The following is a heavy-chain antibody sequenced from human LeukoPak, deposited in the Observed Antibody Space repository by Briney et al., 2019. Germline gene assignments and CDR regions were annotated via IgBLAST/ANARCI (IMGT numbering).Heavy chain of an antibody. Sequence: PSETLSLTCTVSGGSISSYYWSWIRQPPGKGLEWIGYIYYSGSTNYNPSLKSRVTISVDTSKNQFSLKLSSVTAADTAVYYCAGHHPRNTVDFWGQGTLVAVSS. CDR3: AGHHPRNTVDF. CDR2: IYYSGST. V-gene: IGHV4-59*08. D-gene: IGHD2/OR15-2a*01. CDR1: GGSISSYY. J-gene: IGHJ4*02.